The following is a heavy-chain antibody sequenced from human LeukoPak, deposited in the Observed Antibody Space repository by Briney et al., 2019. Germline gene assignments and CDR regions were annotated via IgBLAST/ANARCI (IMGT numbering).Heavy chain of an antibody. CDR2: IKQDGSEK. Sequence: GGSLRLSCAASGFTFSSYWMSWVRQAPGKGLEWVANIKQDGSEKYYVDSVKGRFTISRDNAKNSLYLQMNSLRAEDTAVYYCARDRRAFYGYVWGSYRDLDYWGQGTLVTVSS. CDR3: ARDRRAFYGYVWGSYRDLDY. CDR1: GFTFSSYW. D-gene: IGHD3-16*02. J-gene: IGHJ4*02. V-gene: IGHV3-7*01.